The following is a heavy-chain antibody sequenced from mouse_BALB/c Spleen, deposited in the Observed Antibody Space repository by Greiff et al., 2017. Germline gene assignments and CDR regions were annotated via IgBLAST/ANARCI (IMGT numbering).Heavy chain of an antibody. J-gene: IGHJ2*01. D-gene: IGHD1-1*01. V-gene: IGHV1-7*01. CDR2: INPSTGYT. CDR1: GYTFTSYW. CDR3: ASNYYGSSYGY. Sequence: VQLQQSGAELAKPGASVKMSCKASGYTFTSYWMHWVKQRPGQGLEWIGYINPSTGYTEYNQKFKDKATLTADKSSSTAYMQLSSLTSEDSAVYYCASNYYGSSYGYWGQGTTLTVSS.